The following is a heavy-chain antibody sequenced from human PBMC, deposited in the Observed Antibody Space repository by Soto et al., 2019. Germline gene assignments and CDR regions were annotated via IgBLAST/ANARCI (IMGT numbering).Heavy chain of an antibody. D-gene: IGHD5-18*01. V-gene: IGHV1-69*13. Sequence: SVEVSCKXSGGTFYTYTFSWVRQAPGQGLEWMGSITPIYPTTNYAEKFQGRLTVTADGPTNTAYMELNSLTSDDTAVYYCARIPRYSFPTSDDLDSWGQGTLVTV. CDR2: ITPIYPTT. CDR1: GGTFYTYT. CDR3: ARIPRYSFPTSDDLDS. J-gene: IGHJ4*02.